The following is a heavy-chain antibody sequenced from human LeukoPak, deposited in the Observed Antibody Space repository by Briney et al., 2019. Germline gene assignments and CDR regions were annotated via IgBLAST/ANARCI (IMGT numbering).Heavy chain of an antibody. J-gene: IGHJ4*02. CDR1: GGSISSSYYY. CDR2: IYYSGST. D-gene: IGHD1-1*01. CDR3: ARHEDRNWYFDH. V-gene: IGHV4-39*01. Sequence: PSETLSLTCTVSGGSISSSYYYWGWIRQPPGKGLEWIGTIYYSGSTYYNPSLKSRVTISVDTSKNQFSLKLSSVTAPDTAVYYYARHEDRNWYFDHWGQGTLVTVSS.